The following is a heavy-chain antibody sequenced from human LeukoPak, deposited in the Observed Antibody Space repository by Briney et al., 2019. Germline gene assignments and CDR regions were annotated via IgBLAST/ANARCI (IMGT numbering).Heavy chain of an antibody. CDR1: GHTFTSSY. CDR3: ARSQTWGEVNWFDP. D-gene: IGHD3-16*01. CDR2: INPSGGST. Sequence: ASVKVSCKASGHTFTSSYMHWVRQAPGQGLEWMGIINPSGGSTSYAQKFQGRVTMTRDTSTSTVYMEMSSPRSDDTAVYYCARSQTWGEVNWFDPWGQGTLVTVSS. V-gene: IGHV1-46*01. J-gene: IGHJ5*02.